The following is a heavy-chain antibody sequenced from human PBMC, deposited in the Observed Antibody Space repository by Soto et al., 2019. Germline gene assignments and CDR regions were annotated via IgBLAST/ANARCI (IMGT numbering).Heavy chain of an antibody. CDR2: IIPIFGTA. CDR1: GGTFSSYA. CDR3: ARGLPEDIVVVPASPASYNWFDP. J-gene: IGHJ5*02. Sequence: SVKVSCKASGGTFSSYAISWVRQAPGQGLEWMGGIIPIFGTANYAQKFQGRVTINADESTSTAYMELSSLRSEDTAVYYCARGLPEDIVVVPASPASYNWFDPWGQGTLVTVPQ. D-gene: IGHD2-2*01. V-gene: IGHV1-69*13.